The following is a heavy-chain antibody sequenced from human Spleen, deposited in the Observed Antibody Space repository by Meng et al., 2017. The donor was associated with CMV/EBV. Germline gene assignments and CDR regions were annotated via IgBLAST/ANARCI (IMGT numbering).Heavy chain of an antibody. CDR3: AKEGPGYCSGSSCYRGYGMDV. J-gene: IGHJ6*02. V-gene: IGHV3-30*02. D-gene: IGHD2-2*02. CDR1: GFTSTSYG. Sequence: GGSLRLSCATSGFTSTSYGIHWVRQTPGKGLEWVAFIRYDGRVQYDADSVKGRFTISRDNSNNTLYLQMNSLRPEDTAVYYCAKEGPGYCSGSSCYRGYGMDVWGQGTTVTVSS. CDR2: IRYDGRVQ.